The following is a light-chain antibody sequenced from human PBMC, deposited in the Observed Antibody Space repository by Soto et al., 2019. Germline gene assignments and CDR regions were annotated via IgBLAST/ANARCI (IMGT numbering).Light chain of an antibody. J-gene: IGLJ2*01. Sequence: QSALTQPASVSGSPGQSITISCTGTSSDVGGFKYVSWYQQHPGKAPKLMIYEVNNRPSGVSNRFSGSKSGNTASLTISGIQAEDEADYYCSSSTTSTVAFGGGTKLTVL. CDR2: EVN. CDR1: SSDVGGFKY. V-gene: IGLV2-14*01. CDR3: SSSTTSTVA.